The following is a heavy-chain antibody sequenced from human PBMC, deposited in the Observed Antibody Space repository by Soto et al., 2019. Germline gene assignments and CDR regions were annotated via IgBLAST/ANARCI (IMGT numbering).Heavy chain of an antibody. CDR3: ARVRPIAWQLEPAWFDP. CDR1: GGTFSSYA. D-gene: IGHD6-13*01. Sequence: SVKVSCKASGGTFSSYAISWVRQAPGQGLEWMGGIIPIFGTANYAQKFQGRVTITADESTSTAYMELSSLRSEDTAVYYCARVRPIAWQLEPAWFDPWGQGTLVTVS. V-gene: IGHV1-69*13. CDR2: IIPIFGTA. J-gene: IGHJ5*02.